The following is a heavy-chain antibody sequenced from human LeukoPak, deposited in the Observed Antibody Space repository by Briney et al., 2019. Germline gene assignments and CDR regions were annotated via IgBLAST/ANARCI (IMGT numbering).Heavy chain of an antibody. CDR1: GGSINGYY. Sequence: SETLSLTCTVSGGSINGYYWTWIRQPPGKGLEWIGYIDYSGGTDYNSSLTSRVAFSLDTTNNQISLQLNSVTAADTAIYYCARGVGKQRWSFFFDYWGQGTLVSVSS. D-gene: IGHD5-18*01. CDR2: IDYSGGT. J-gene: IGHJ4*02. V-gene: IGHV4-59*01. CDR3: ARGVGKQRWSFFFDY.